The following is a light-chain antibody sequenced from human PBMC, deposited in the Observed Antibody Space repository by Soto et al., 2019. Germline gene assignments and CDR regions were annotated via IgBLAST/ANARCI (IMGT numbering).Light chain of an antibody. J-gene: IGKJ1*01. CDR1: QSVSSN. V-gene: IGKV3-15*01. CDR2: GAS. Sequence: DTVMTQSPATLSVSPGERATLSCRASQSVSSNLACYQQKPGQAPRLLIYGASTRATGIPARFSGSGSGTEFTLTISSLQSEDFAVYYCQQYNNWPWTFGQGTKVDIK. CDR3: QQYNNWPWT.